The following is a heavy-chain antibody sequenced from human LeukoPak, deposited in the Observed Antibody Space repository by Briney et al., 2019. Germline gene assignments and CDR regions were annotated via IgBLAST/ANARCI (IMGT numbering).Heavy chain of an antibody. CDR1: GFKFSDYY. V-gene: IGHV3-30*02. CDR2: IRHGDGSDK. Sequence: PGGSLRLSCAASGFKFSDYYMTWIRQAPGKGLEWVAFIRHGDGSDKYYADSVMGRFTISRDNSKNTVSLQMNSLRAEDTAVYYCAKDHPSIDYWGQGTLVTVSS. D-gene: IGHD2-2*01. J-gene: IGHJ4*02. CDR3: AKDHPSIDY.